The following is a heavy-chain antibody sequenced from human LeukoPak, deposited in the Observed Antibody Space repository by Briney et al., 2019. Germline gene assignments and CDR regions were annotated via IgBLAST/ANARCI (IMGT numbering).Heavy chain of an antibody. J-gene: IGHJ4*02. D-gene: IGHD3-22*01. Sequence: PSETLSLTCTVSGYSISSGYYWGWIRQPPGKGLEWIGSIYHSGSTYYNPSLKSRVTISVDTSKNQFSLKLSSVTAADTAVYYCACLYDSSGYYYYWGQGTLVTVSP. CDR2: IYHSGST. CDR3: ACLYDSSGYYYY. V-gene: IGHV4-38-2*02. CDR1: GYSISSGYY.